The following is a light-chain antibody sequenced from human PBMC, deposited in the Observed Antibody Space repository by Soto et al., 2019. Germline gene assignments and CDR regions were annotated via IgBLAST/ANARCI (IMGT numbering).Light chain of an antibody. CDR3: LSYTSANTRV. V-gene: IGLV2-14*01. CDR2: EVN. CDR1: SSDVGGYKF. Sequence: QSALTQPASVSASPGQSITISCTGTSSDVGGYKFVSWYQHHPGKAPKLMIYEVNNRPSGVSNRFSGSKSVNTASLTISGLQPEDEADYYCLSYTSANTRVFGGGTKVTVL. J-gene: IGLJ3*02.